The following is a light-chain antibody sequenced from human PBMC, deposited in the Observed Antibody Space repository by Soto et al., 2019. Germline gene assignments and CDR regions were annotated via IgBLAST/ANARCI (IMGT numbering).Light chain of an antibody. CDR2: NYV. CDR1: SSNIGAGYG. CDR3: SSFAGSNTPYV. Sequence: QSVLTQPPSVSGAPGQRVTISCAGTSSNIGAGYGVHWYQQLPGRAPKLLIHNYVNRPSGVPDRFSGSKSGTSASLAITGLQGEDEGDYYCSSFAGSNTPYVFGPGTKVTVL. V-gene: IGLV1-40*01. J-gene: IGLJ1*01.